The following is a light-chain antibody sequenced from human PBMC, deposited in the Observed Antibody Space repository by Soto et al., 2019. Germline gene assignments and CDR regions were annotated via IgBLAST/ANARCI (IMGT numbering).Light chain of an antibody. CDR3: QSYDSSLTALHV. CDR1: SSNIGAGYD. V-gene: IGLV1-40*01. CDR2: GNS. J-gene: IGLJ1*01. Sequence: QSVLTQPPSVSGAPGQRVTISCTGSSSNIGAGYDVQWYQQLPGTAPKLLMYGNSNRPSGVPDRFSGSKSGTSASLAITGLQAEDEADYYCQSYDSSLTALHVFGIGTKVTVL.